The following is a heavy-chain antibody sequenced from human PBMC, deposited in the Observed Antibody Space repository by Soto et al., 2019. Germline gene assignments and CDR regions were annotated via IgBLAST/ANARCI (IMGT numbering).Heavy chain of an antibody. CDR1: GGSMSPYY. J-gene: IGHJ5*02. V-gene: IGHV4-59*12. D-gene: IGHD2-15*01. CDR2: VYYSGYT. Sequence: ETLSLTCTVSGGSMSPYYWSWIRQAPGVGLEWIAYVYYSGYTHYNPSLKSRVTISVDKSKNQFSLKLSSVTAADTAVYYCARRRFAGGYCSGGSCYSSSNWFDPWGQGTLVTVSS. CDR3: ARRRFAGGYCSGGSCYSSSNWFDP.